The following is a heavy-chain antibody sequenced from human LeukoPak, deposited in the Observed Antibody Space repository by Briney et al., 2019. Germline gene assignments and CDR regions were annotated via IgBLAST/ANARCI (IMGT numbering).Heavy chain of an antibody. Sequence: SETLSLTCTVSGGSISSGSYYWSWIRQPAGKGREWIGRIYTSGSTNYNPSLKSRVTISVDTSKNQFSLKLSSVTAADTAEYYCARGRDGGSYYNFDYWGQGTLVTVSS. CDR3: ARGRDGGSYYNFDY. CDR2: IYTSGST. D-gene: IGHD1-26*01. CDR1: GGSISSGSYY. J-gene: IGHJ4*02. V-gene: IGHV4-61*02.